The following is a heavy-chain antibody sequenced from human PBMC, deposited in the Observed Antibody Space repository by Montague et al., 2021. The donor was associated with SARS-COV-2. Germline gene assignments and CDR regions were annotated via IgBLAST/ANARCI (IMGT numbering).Heavy chain of an antibody. CDR1: GGSISSYY. V-gene: IGHV4-59*08. CDR2: IYYGGST. CDR3: ASSYYYGSGTYVYNYYMDV. J-gene: IGHJ6*03. Sequence: SETLSLTCTVSGGSISSYYWSWIRQPPGKGLEWIGYIYYGGSTNYNPSLKSRLTISVDSSENQFSLRLSSVTAADAAVYYCASSYYYGSGTYVYNYYMDVWGKGTTVTVSS. D-gene: IGHD3-10*01.